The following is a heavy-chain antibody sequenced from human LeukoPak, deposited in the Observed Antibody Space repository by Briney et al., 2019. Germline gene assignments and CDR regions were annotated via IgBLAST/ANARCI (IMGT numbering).Heavy chain of an antibody. Sequence: GGSLRLSCAASGFTFSSYAMSWVRQAPGKGLEWVSAISGSGGYTYYADSVKGRFTISRDNSKNTLYLQMNSLRAEDTAVYYCAKDTASSWWYFDLWGRGTLVTVSS. D-gene: IGHD5-18*01. CDR1: GFTFSSYA. CDR3: AKDTASSWWYFDL. CDR2: ISGSGGYT. V-gene: IGHV3-23*01. J-gene: IGHJ2*01.